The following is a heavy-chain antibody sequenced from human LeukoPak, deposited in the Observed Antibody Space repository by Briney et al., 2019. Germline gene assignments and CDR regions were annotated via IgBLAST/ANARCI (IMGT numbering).Heavy chain of an antibody. J-gene: IGHJ4*02. Sequence: PGGSLRLTCAASGFIFSDDGMHWVRQAPGKGLEWVADVWHDGHKKFYADSVKGRFTISRDNSNSTLFLHMSTLSGDDTAVYYCAKDGYDGSPSRYIHLHSWGQGTLVIVSS. CDR2: VWHDGHKK. D-gene: IGHD3-10*01. CDR1: GFIFSDDG. V-gene: IGHV3-33*03. CDR3: AKDGYDGSPSRYIHLHS.